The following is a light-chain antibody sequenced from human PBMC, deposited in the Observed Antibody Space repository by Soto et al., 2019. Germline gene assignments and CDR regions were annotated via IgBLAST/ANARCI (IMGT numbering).Light chain of an antibody. CDR2: WAS. Sequence: DIVMTQSPDSLAVSLGEGATINCKSSQSVLYSSDNKNYLAWYQQKPGQPPKLLIYWASTRESGVPDRFSGSGSGTDFTLTIGSLQAEDVAVYYCQQYYITPYTFGQGTKLEIK. V-gene: IGKV4-1*01. CDR1: QSVLYSSDNKNY. J-gene: IGKJ2*01. CDR3: QQYYITPYT.